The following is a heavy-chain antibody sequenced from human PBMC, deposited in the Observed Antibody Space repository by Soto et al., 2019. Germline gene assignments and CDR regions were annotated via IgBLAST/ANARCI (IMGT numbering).Heavy chain of an antibody. Sequence: EVQLLESGGGLVQPGGSLRLSCAASGFTFSSYAMSWVRQAPGKGLEWVSAISGSGGSTYYADSVKGRFTISRDNSKNTLYLQMNSLRAEDTGVYYCAKDQVVGYRLSYYYGMDVWGQGTTVTVSS. CDR3: AKDQVVGYRLSYYYGMDV. V-gene: IGHV3-23*01. CDR2: ISGSGGST. D-gene: IGHD5-18*01. J-gene: IGHJ6*02. CDR1: GFTFSSYA.